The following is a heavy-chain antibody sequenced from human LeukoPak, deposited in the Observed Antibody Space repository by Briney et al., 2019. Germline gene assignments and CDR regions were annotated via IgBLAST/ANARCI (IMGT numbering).Heavy chain of an antibody. V-gene: IGHV4-30-4*08. CDR3: ARDYSRHWFDP. CDR1: GGSISSGDYY. J-gene: IGHJ5*02. D-gene: IGHD5-18*01. CDR2: IYYSGST. Sequence: SETLSLTCTVSGGSISSGDYYWSWIRQPPGKGLEWIGYIYYSGSTYYNPSLKSRVIISVDTSKNQFSLKLSSVTAADTAVYYCARDYSRHWFDPWGQGTLVTVSS.